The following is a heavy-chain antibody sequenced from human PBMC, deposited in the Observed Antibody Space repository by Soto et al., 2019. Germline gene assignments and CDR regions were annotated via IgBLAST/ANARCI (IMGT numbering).Heavy chain of an antibody. CDR2: INPNSGGT. CDR3: AREISLQGAYYYYGMDV. Sequence: ASVKVSCKASGYTFTGYYMHWVRQAPGQGLEWMGWINPNSGGTNYAQKFQGWVTMTRDTSISTAYMELSRLRSDDTAVYYCAREISLQGAYYYYGMDVWGQGTTVTVSS. CDR1: GYTFTGYY. J-gene: IGHJ6*02. D-gene: IGHD1-1*01. V-gene: IGHV1-2*04.